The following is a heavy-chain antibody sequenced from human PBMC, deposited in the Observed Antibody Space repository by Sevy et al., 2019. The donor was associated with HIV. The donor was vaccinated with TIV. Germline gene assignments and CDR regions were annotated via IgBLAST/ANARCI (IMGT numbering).Heavy chain of an antibody. J-gene: IGHJ6*02. CDR2: ISYDGSNK. V-gene: IGHV3-30-3*01. Sequence: GGSLRLSCAASGFTFSDYSMHWVRQAPGKGLEWVATISYDGSNKHYADSVKGRFTLSRDNSKNSLFLQMNSLRAEDTAVYFCARESSSTWQAGYYGMAVWGQGTTVTVSS. D-gene: IGHD6-13*01. CDR1: GFTFSDYS. CDR3: ARESSSTWQAGYYGMAV.